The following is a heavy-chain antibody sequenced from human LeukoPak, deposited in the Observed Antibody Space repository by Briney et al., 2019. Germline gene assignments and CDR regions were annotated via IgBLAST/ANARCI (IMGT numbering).Heavy chain of an antibody. D-gene: IGHD6-19*01. CDR3: ASWGKQWLVLGDWFDP. CDR2: IYHSGST. CDR1: GGSISSSNW. J-gene: IGHJ5*02. V-gene: IGHV4-4*02. Sequence: PSGTLSLTCAVSGGSISSSNWWGWVRQPPGKGLEWIGEIYHSGSTNYNPSLKSRVTISVDKSKNQFSLKLSSVTAADTAVYYCASWGKQWLVLGDWFDPWGQGTLVTVSS.